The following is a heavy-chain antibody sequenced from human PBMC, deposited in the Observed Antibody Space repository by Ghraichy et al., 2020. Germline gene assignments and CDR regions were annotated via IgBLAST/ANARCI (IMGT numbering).Heavy chain of an antibody. CDR2: INSDGSDT. V-gene: IGHV3-74*01. CDR3: AKTDNIGSSNLDY. J-gene: IGHJ4*02. CDR1: GFIFTDSW. Sequence: GGSLRLSCAASGFIFTDSWMNWVRQAPGKGLMWVSRINSDGSDTSYADSVKGRFTISRDNARKTVFLQMDSLTVEDTAIYYCAKTDNIGSSNLDYWGQGTLVTVSS. D-gene: IGHD2/OR15-2a*01.